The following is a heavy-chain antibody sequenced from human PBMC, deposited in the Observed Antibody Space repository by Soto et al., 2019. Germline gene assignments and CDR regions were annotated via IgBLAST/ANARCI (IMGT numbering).Heavy chain of an antibody. J-gene: IGHJ4*02. CDR2: THYRSKWYN. V-gene: IGHV6-1*01. CDR1: GDSVSSNSAA. CDR3: AREGAWIQIWSSPFDY. Sequence: PSQTLSLTCAISGDSVSSNSAAWSWIRLSPSRGLEWLGRTHYRSKWYNDYAVSVKSRITISPDTSKNQFTLQLNSVTPDDTAVYYCAREGAWIQIWSSPFDYWGQGTLVTVSS. D-gene: IGHD5-18*01.